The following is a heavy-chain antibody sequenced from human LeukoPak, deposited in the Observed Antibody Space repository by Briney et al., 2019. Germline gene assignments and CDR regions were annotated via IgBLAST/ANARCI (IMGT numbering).Heavy chain of an antibody. CDR3: AKAGADNSVYRHFDY. V-gene: IGHV3-23*01. J-gene: IGHJ4*02. CDR1: AFAFRSYA. D-gene: IGHD3-22*01. Sequence: GACLRLSCSASAFAFRSYAMSWVRQAPGKGPEWVSLISDSGDKTNYADSVKGRFTISRDNSKNTLFLQLDSLRAEDTAVYYCAKAGADNSVYRHFDYWGQGTLVTVSS. CDR2: ISDSGDKT.